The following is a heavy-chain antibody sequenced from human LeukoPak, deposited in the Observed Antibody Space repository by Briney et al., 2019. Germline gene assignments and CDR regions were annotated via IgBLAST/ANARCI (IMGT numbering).Heavy chain of an antibody. CDR3: AVPGQASSYFFDF. J-gene: IGHJ4*02. CDR1: GYSFSTTSWN. V-gene: IGHV4-39*07. CDR2: FYYSGTT. D-gene: IGHD2-21*01. Sequence: SETLSLTCTVSGYSFSTTSWNWVRIRQSPGKELEGIGSFYYSGTTYFNPPLRSRATTSVDTSKNQSSLRLTSLTAADTAVYYCAVPGQASSYFFDFWSPGTLITVSS.